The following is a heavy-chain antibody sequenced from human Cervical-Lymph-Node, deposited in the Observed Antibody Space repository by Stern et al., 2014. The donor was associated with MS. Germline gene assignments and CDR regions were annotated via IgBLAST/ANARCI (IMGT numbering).Heavy chain of an antibody. D-gene: IGHD3-3*01. CDR3: AHHYGVDPFEY. V-gene: IGHV2-5*02. CDR1: GFSLSTSGVG. J-gene: IGHJ4*02. Sequence: QVTLRESGPTLVKPTQTLTLTCTFSGFSLSTSGVGVGWIRQPPGKALEWLAIIYWDDDKRYSPSLKSRLTITKDTSKNQVVLTMTNMDPVDTATYYCAHHYGVDPFEYWGQGTLVTVSS. CDR2: IYWDDDK.